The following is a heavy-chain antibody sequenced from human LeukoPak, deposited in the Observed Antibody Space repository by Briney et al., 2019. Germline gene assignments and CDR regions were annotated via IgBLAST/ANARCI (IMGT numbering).Heavy chain of an antibody. CDR3: ARGVFSGSYYNARPFDY. CDR2: IYTSGST. D-gene: IGHD3-10*02. V-gene: IGHV4-61*02. CDR1: GGSISSGSYY. J-gene: IGHJ4*02. Sequence: SQTLSLTCTVSGGSISSGSYYWSWIRQPAGKGLEWIGRIYTSGSTNYNPSLKSRVTISVDTSKNQFSLKLSSVTAADTAVYYCARGVFSGSYYNARPFDYWGQGTLVTVSS.